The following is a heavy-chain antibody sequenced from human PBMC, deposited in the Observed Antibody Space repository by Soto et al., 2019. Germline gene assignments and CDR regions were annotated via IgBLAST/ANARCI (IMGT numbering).Heavy chain of an antibody. CDR1: GYPVTAYY. V-gene: IGHV1-2*02. D-gene: IGHD3-3*01. CDR3: ARGGGVGVAGSAAFDM. J-gene: IGHJ3*02. Sequence: QLHLVQSGAVVKKPGASVTVSCSASGYPVTAYYMHWVRQAPGRGLEWMGGINPATGAAKYTQTFQGRVPITRATPTSTVFMELGGLTSEDPAVFYCARGGGVGVAGSAAFDMWGQGTLVTVSS. CDR2: INPATGAA.